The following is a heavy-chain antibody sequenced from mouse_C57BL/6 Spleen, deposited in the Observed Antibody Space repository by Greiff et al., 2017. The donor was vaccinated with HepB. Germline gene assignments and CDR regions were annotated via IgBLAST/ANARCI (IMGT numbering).Heavy chain of an antibody. CDR3: ARPYDYDVDYYAMDY. D-gene: IGHD2-4*01. V-gene: IGHV5-6*01. Sequence: EVQRVESGGDLVKPGGSLKLSCAASGFTFSSYGMSWVRQTPDKRLEWVATISSGGSYTYYPDSVKGRFTISRDNAKNTLYLQMSSLKSEDTAMYYCARPYDYDVDYYAMDYWGQGTSVTVSS. CDR2: ISSGGSYT. J-gene: IGHJ4*01. CDR1: GFTFSSYG.